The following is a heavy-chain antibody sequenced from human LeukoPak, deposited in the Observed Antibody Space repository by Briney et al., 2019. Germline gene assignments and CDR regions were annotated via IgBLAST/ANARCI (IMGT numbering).Heavy chain of an antibody. V-gene: IGHV1-46*01. CDR1: GYTFTSYY. Sequence: ASVKVSCKASGYTFTSYYMHWVRQAPGQGLEWMGIINPSGGSTSYAQKFQGRVTMTRDTSTSTVYMELSSLRSEDTAVYYCVRFLGVTGIDYWGQGTLVTVSS. CDR2: INPSGGST. J-gene: IGHJ4*02. CDR3: VRFLGVTGIDY. D-gene: IGHD6-19*01.